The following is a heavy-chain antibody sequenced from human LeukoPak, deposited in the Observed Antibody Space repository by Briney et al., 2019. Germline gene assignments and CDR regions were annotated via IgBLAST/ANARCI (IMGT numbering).Heavy chain of an antibody. D-gene: IGHD2-2*01. CDR3: ARGGVVVPSRGYNWFDP. CDR1: GYSISSGYY. V-gene: IGHV4-38-2*02. Sequence: SETLSLTCTVSGYSISSGYYWGWIRQPPGKGLEWIGSIYHSGSTYYNPSLKSRVTISVDTSKNQFSLKLSSVPAADTAVYYCARGGVVVPSRGYNWFDPWGQGTLVTVSS. J-gene: IGHJ5*02. CDR2: IYHSGST.